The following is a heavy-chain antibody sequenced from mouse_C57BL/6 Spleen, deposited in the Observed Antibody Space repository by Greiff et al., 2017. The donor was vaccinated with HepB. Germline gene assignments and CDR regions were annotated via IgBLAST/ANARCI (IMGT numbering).Heavy chain of an antibody. CDR2: INPGSGGT. Sequence: ESGAELVRPGTSVKVSCKASGYAFTNYLIEWVKQRPGQGLEWIGVINPGSGGTNYNEKFKGKATLTADKSSSTAYMQLSSLTSEDSAVYFCARGGLRGYAMDYWGQGTSVTVSS. J-gene: IGHJ4*01. CDR3: ARGGLRGYAMDY. CDR1: GYAFTNYL. V-gene: IGHV1-54*01. D-gene: IGHD3-1*01.